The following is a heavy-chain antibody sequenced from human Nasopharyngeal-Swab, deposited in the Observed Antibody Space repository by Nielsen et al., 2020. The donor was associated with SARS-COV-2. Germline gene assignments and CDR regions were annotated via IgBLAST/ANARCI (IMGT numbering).Heavy chain of an antibody. CDR2: IYYGGST. CDR1: GRSISISTYY. CDR3: ATLSSSWYEYYFDY. Sequence: AETLSLTCTVSGRSISISTYYWAWIRQPPGKGLEWIGHIYYGGSTYYNPSFKSRVTISIDTSKNQFSLKLSSVTAAYTALYYCATLSSSWYEYYFDYWGQGTLVTVSS. D-gene: IGHD6-13*01. V-gene: IGHV4-39*01. J-gene: IGHJ4*02.